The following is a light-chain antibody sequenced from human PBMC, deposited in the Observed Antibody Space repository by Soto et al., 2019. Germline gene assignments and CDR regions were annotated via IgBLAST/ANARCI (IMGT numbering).Light chain of an antibody. CDR2: DAS. CDR1: QSVSSY. J-gene: IGKJ5*01. Sequence: EILLTQSPATLSLSPGERATLSCRASQSVSSYLAWYQHKPGQAPRLLIYDASNRATGIPARFSGSGSGTDFTLTISSLEPEDFAVYYCQQRSNWPRTFGQGTRLEIK. CDR3: QQRSNWPRT. V-gene: IGKV3-11*01.